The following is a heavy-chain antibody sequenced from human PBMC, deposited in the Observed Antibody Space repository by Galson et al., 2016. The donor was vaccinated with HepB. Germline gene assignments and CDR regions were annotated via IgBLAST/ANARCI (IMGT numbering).Heavy chain of an antibody. CDR1: GGSLSNNY. V-gene: IGHV4-34*01. D-gene: IGHD6-13*01. Sequence: SETLSLTCTVSGGSLSNNYWSWVRQPPGRGLEWIGEINHRGNTNMNKSLKSRVTISVDTSKNQFSLVLRSVPAADTAAYYCARTPPLRAAPRRYYSNYGMDVWGRGTAVTVSS. CDR3: ARTPPLRAAPRRYYSNYGMDV. J-gene: IGHJ6*02. CDR2: INHRGNT.